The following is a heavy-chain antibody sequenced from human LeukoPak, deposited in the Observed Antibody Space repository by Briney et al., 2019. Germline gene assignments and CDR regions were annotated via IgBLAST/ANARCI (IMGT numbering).Heavy chain of an antibody. J-gene: IGHJ4*02. CDR2: IYPGDSDT. CDR1: GYSFTAYW. Sequence: GESLKISCKGSGYSFTAYWIGWVRQMPGKGLEWMGIIYPGDSDTRYSPSFQGQVTISADKSSSTAYLQWSGLKASDTAMYFCARYSSGWSRPQFDYWGQGTLVTVSS. CDR3: ARYSSGWSRPQFDY. V-gene: IGHV5-51*01. D-gene: IGHD6-19*01.